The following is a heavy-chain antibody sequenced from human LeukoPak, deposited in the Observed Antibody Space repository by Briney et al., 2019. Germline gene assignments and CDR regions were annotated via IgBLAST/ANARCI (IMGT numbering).Heavy chain of an antibody. Sequence: SVKVSCKASGGTFSSYAISWVRQAPGQGLEWMGGIIPIFGTANYAQKFQGRVTITADESTSTAYMELSSLRSEDTAVYYCASLRDYGGNTDAFDIWGQGTMVTVSS. CDR1: GGTFSSYA. CDR2: IIPIFGTA. D-gene: IGHD4-23*01. CDR3: ASLRDYGGNTDAFDI. V-gene: IGHV1-69*13. J-gene: IGHJ3*02.